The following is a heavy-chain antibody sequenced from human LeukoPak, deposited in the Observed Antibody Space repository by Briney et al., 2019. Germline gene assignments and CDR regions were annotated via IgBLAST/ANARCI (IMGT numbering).Heavy chain of an antibody. J-gene: IGHJ6*03. Sequence: GGSLRLSCAASGFTFSSYSMNWVRQAPGKGLEWVSYISSSSSTIYYADSVKGRFTISRDNAKNSLYLQMNSLRAEDTAVYYCARDVRYCSGGSCYRYYYYYYMDVWGKGTTVTVSS. CDR2: ISSSSSTI. D-gene: IGHD2-15*01. CDR3: ARDVRYCSGGSCYRYYYYYYMDV. V-gene: IGHV3-48*01. CDR1: GFTFSSYS.